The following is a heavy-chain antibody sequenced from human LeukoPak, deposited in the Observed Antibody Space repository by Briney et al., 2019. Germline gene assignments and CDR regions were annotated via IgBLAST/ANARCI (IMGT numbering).Heavy chain of an antibody. D-gene: IGHD2-2*03. CDR1: GYTFTSYG. CDR2: ISAYNGNT. V-gene: IGHV1-18*01. Sequence: ASVKVSCEASGYTFTSYGISWVRQAPGQGLEWMGWISAYNGNTNYAQKLQGRVTMTTDTSTSTAYMELRSLRSDDTAVYYCARDGGYCSSTSCGSLFDYWGQGTLVTVSS. CDR3: ARDGGYCSSTSCGSLFDY. J-gene: IGHJ4*02.